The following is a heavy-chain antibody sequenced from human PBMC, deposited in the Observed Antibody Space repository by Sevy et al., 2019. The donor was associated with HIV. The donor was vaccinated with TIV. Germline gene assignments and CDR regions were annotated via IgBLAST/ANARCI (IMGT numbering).Heavy chain of an antibody. Sequence: SETLSLTCIVSGGSISSSSYYWGWIRQPPGKGLEWIGSIYYSGNTYYNPSLKSRVTISVDTSKKQFSLKLSSVTVADTAVYYCAPRLGYCSGSSCYPPEYFHHWGQGTLVTVSS. J-gene: IGHJ1*01. V-gene: IGHV4-39*01. D-gene: IGHD2-15*01. CDR3: APRLGYCSGSSCYPPEYFHH. CDR1: GGSISSSSYY. CDR2: IYYSGNT.